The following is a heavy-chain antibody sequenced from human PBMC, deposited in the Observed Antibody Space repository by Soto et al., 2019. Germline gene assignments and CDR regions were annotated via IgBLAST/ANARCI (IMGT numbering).Heavy chain of an antibody. Sequence: GGSLRLSCAASGFTFSSYAMGWVRQAPGKGLEWVSAISGSGGSTYYADSVKGRFTISRDNSKNTLYLQMNSLRAEDTAVYYCAKPAVAGDYYYYGMDVWGQGTTVTVSS. CDR1: GFTFSSYA. CDR3: AKPAVAGDYYYYGMDV. D-gene: IGHD6-19*01. CDR2: ISGSGGST. V-gene: IGHV3-23*01. J-gene: IGHJ6*02.